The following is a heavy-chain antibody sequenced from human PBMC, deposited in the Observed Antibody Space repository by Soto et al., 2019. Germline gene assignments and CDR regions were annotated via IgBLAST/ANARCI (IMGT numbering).Heavy chain of an antibody. J-gene: IGHJ4*02. V-gene: IGHV4-4*07. CDR1: RASIYTYS. Sequence: SETLSLTCTVSRASIYTYSWTWIRQPAGKGLQWIGHIYSSGSANYSPPLKSRVSMSVDTSKHQFSLKLSSVTAADTAVYYCARGRFYDYWGQGILVTVSS. CDR3: ARGRFYDY. CDR2: IYSSGSA.